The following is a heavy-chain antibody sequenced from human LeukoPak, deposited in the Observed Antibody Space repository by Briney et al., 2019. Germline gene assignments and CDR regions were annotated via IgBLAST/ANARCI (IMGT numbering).Heavy chain of an antibody. CDR3: ARLISTSSSRFSDY. Sequence: GGSLRLSCAASAFTFSSYAMSWVRQAPGKGPEWVSAVSGSGGNTYYADSVKGRFTISRDTSRNTLYLQMHSLRAEDTAVYYCARLISTSSSRFSDYWGQGTLVTVSS. CDR2: VSGSGGNT. CDR1: AFTFSSYA. V-gene: IGHV3-23*01. D-gene: IGHD6-6*01. J-gene: IGHJ4*02.